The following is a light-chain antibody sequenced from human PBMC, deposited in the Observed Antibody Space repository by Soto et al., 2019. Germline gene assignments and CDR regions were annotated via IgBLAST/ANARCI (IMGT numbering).Light chain of an antibody. J-gene: IGLJ2*01. V-gene: IGLV1-40*01. CDR3: QSSDSSLSDVL. CDR2: GNS. Sequence: QSVLTQPPSVSGAPGQRVTISCTGSSSNIGAGYDVHWYQQLPGTAPKLLIYGNSNRPSGVPDRFSGSKSGTSASLAITGLQAEDEADYFCQSSDSSLSDVLFGGGTKLTVL. CDR1: SSNIGAGYD.